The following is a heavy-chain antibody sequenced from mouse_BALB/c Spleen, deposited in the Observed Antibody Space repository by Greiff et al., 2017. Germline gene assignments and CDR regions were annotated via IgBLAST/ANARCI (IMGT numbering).Heavy chain of an antibody. Sequence: QVQLQQSGAELAKPGASVKMSCKASGYTFTSYWMHWVKQRPGQGLEWIGEIDPSDSYTNYNQKFKGKATLTVDKSSSTAYMQLSSLTSEDSAVYYCARRNDGYYIDYWGQGTTLTVSS. J-gene: IGHJ2*01. CDR2: IDPSDSYT. CDR3: ARRNDGYYIDY. V-gene: IGHV1-69*02. CDR1: GYTFTSYW. D-gene: IGHD2-3*01.